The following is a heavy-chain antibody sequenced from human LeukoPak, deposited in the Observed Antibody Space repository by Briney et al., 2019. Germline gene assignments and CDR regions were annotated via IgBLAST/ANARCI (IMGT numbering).Heavy chain of an antibody. D-gene: IGHD2-15*01. J-gene: IGHJ4*02. Sequence: GGSLRLSCAASGFTFSNYAMSWVRQAPGKGLEWVSGVSGSGQYTYYADSVKGRFTISRDNSKNTLYLQMNSLRAEDTAVYYCATPGHGSYYYNFDYWGQGTLVTVSS. CDR1: GFTFSNYA. V-gene: IGHV3-23*01. CDR3: ATPGHGSYYYNFDY. CDR2: VSGSGQYT.